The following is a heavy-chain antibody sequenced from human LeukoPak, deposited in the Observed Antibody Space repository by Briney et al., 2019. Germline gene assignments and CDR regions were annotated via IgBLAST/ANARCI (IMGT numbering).Heavy chain of an antibody. Sequence: RTSETLSLTCSVSGGSISSYYWTWIRQPPGKGLEWIGYRYYSGSTTYNPSLKSRVTISVDTSKSQFSLKLISVTAADTAIYYCARVRGDFETDGGQGTLVTVSS. CDR2: RYYSGST. D-gene: IGHD3-16*01. CDR3: ARVRGDFETD. J-gene: IGHJ1*01. V-gene: IGHV4-59*01. CDR1: GGSISSYY.